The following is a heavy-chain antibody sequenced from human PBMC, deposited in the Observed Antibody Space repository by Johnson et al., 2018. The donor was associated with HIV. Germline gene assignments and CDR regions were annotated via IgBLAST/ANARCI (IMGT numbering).Heavy chain of an antibody. J-gene: IGHJ3*02. D-gene: IGHD1-26*01. V-gene: IGHV3-74*02. CDR1: GFTVSSNE. Sequence: VQLVESRGVLVQPGGSLRLSCAASGFTVSSNEMSWVRQAPGKGLVWVSHINSDGSSTNYADSVKGRFTISRDNAKNSLYLQMNNLRAEDTALYYCARRWELHSNAFDIWGQGTMVTVSS. CDR3: ARRWELHSNAFDI. CDR2: INSDGSST.